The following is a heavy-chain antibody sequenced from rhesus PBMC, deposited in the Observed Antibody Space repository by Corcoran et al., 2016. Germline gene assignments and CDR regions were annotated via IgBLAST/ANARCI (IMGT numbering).Heavy chain of an antibody. V-gene: IGHV1-111*02. Sequence: EVQLVQSGAEVKKPGASVKISCKASGYTFTDYYLHWVRKAPGKGLEWMGRVDPEDGEAKHAQKFQDRVTITAETSTDTAYMELSSLRSEDTAVYYCATHLYSNYFDYWGQGVLVTVSS. J-gene: IGHJ4*01. CDR2: VDPEDGEA. CDR3: ATHLYSNYFDY. CDR1: GYTFTDYY. D-gene: IGHD4-23*01.